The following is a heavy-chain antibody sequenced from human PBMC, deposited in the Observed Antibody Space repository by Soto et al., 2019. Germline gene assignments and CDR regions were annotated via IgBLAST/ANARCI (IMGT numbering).Heavy chain of an antibody. D-gene: IGHD3-9*01. CDR3: VGLTGYYSPSDAFDI. J-gene: IGHJ3*02. CDR1: GFTFSSYG. CDR2: IWYDGSNK. Sequence: GGSLRLSCAASGFTFSSYGMHWVRQAPGKGLEWVAVIWYDGSNKYYADSVKGRFTISRDNSKNTLYLQMNSLRAEDTAVYYCVGLTGYYSPSDAFDIWGQGTMVTVSS. V-gene: IGHV3-33*01.